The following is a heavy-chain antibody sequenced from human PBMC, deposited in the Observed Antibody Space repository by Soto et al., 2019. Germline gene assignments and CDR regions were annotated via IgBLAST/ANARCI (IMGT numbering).Heavy chain of an antibody. J-gene: IGHJ3*01. CDR1: GLAFPIDD. V-gene: IGHV1-8*01. D-gene: IGHD4-4*01. Sequence: QVQLVQSGAEVKKPGASVQVSCKASGLAFPIDDIIWVRQTIGQGLEFMGWMNPSGRNTGYAQKFQGRATFTWNTPTSTAYMDVSGLRSEDTAVYYCARYRTTVPVAFDVWGQGTMVTV. CDR3: ARYRTTVPVAFDV. CDR2: MNPSGRNT.